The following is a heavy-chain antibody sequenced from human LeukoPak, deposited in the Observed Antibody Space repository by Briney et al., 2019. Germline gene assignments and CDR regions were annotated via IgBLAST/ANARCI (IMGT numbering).Heavy chain of an antibody. V-gene: IGHV4-34*01. D-gene: IGHD2-2*01. CDR3: ARGPVVVPAAMRVRWFDP. J-gene: IGHJ5*02. CDR2: INHSGST. Sequence: PSETLSLTCAVYGGSFSGYYWSWIRQPPGKGLEWIGEINHSGSTNCNPSLKSRVTISVDTSKNQSSLKLSSVTAADTAVYYCARGPVVVPAAMRVRWFDPWGQGTLVTVSS. CDR1: GGSFSGYY.